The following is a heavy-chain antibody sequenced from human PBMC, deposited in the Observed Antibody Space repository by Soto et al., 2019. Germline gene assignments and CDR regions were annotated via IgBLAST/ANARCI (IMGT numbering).Heavy chain of an antibody. V-gene: IGHV1-69*02. CDR2: IITILGIA. D-gene: IGHD1-26*01. Sequence: QVQLVQSGAEVKKPGSSVKVSCKASGGTFSSYTISWVRQAPGQGLEWMGRIITILGIANYAQKFQGRVTITADKSTSTAYMELSSLRSEDTAVYYCVIVGATSYYFDYWGQGTLVTVSS. CDR1: GGTFSSYT. J-gene: IGHJ4*02. CDR3: VIVGATSYYFDY.